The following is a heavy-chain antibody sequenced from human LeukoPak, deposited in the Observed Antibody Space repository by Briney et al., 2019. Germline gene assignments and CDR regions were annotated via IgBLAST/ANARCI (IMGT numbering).Heavy chain of an antibody. D-gene: IGHD6-19*01. Sequence: GGSLKLSCAASGFTFSGSAMHWVRQASGKGLEWVGRIRSKANSYATAYAASVKGGFTISRDDSKNTAYLQMNSLKTEDTAVYYCTRLGSSGWLDYWGQGTLVTVSS. CDR3: TRLGSSGWLDY. V-gene: IGHV3-73*01. CDR1: GFTFSGSA. J-gene: IGHJ4*02. CDR2: IRSKANSYAT.